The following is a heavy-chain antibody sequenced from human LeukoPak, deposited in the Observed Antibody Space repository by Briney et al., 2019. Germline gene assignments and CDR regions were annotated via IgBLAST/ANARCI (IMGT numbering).Heavy chain of an antibody. CDR1: GGSISSGGYY. J-gene: IGHJ4*02. Sequence: PSETLSLTCTVSGGSISSGGYYWRWIRQHPGKGLEWIGYIYYSGSTYYNPSLKSRVTISIDKSKNQFFLNLSSVTAADTAVYYCAGLVGRYSSGLYYYYFDYWGQGTLVTVSS. V-gene: IGHV4-31*09. CDR2: IYYSGST. D-gene: IGHD3-22*01. CDR3: AGLVGRYSSGLYYYYFDY.